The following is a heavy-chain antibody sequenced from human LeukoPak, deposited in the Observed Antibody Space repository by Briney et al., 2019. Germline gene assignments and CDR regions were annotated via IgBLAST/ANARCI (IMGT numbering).Heavy chain of an antibody. Sequence: ASVKVSCKASGYTFTSYDINWVRQATGQGLEWMGWMNPNSGSTGYAQKFQGRVTMTRDTSISTAYMELSRLRSDDTAVYYCARAIRFGELPYWGQGTLVTVSS. CDR3: ARAIRFGELPY. CDR2: MNPNSGST. D-gene: IGHD3-10*01. CDR1: GYTFTSYD. V-gene: IGHV1-8*01. J-gene: IGHJ4*02.